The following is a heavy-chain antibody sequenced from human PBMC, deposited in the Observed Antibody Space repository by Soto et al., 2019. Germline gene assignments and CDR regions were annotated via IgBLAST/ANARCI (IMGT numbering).Heavy chain of an antibody. V-gene: IGHV2-5*02. J-gene: IGHJ6*03. D-gene: IGHD3-3*01. CDR3: AHSYYDPLYYYYMDV. CDR1: GFSLSTCGVG. Sequence: QITLKESGPTLVKPTQTLTLTCTFSGFSLSTCGVGVGWIRQPPGKALEWLALIYWDDDKRYSPSLKSRLTIPKDTSKNHVVLTMTNMDPVDTATYYCAHSYYDPLYYYYMDVWGKGTTVTVSS. CDR2: IYWDDDK.